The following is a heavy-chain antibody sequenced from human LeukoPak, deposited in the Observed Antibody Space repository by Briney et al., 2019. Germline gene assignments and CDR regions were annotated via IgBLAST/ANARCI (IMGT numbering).Heavy chain of an antibody. CDR1: GFTFSSYA. J-gene: IGHJ4*02. CDR2: ISYDGSNK. V-gene: IGHV3-30*04. Sequence: PGGSLRLSCAASGFTFSSYAMHWVCQAPGKGLEWVAVISYDGSNKYYADSVKGRFTISRDNSKNTLYLQMNSLRAGDTAVYYCARDGVASFDYWGQGTLVTVSS. D-gene: IGHD3-3*01. CDR3: ARDGVASFDY.